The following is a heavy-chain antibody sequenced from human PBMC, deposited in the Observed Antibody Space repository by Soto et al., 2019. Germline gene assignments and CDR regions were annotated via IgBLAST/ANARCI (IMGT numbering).Heavy chain of an antibody. CDR1: GFTFSNYA. Sequence: VQLLESGGGLVQPGGSLRLSCAASGFTFSNYAMSWVRQAPGKGLEWVSGMSNRGSRTYYADSVKGRFIISRDNSKNTLYLQMNSRRPEDAAVYYCATAYFDILTGYFCDYWGQGTLVSVSS. J-gene: IGHJ4*02. D-gene: IGHD3-9*01. CDR3: ATAYFDILTGYFCDY. CDR2: MSNRGSRT. V-gene: IGHV3-23*01.